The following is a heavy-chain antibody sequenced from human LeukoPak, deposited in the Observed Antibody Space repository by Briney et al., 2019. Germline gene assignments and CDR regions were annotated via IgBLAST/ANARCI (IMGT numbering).Heavy chain of an antibody. CDR1: GFAFNEYY. J-gene: IGHJ4*02. D-gene: IGHD2-21*01. CDR2: ISSSTTHT. V-gene: IGHV3-11*03. Sequence: NPGGSLRLSCAASGFAFNEYYMSWIRQAPGKGLEWVSYISSSTTHTRYAESVNGRFSISRDNVKRSLHLEMNSLRADDTAVYYCARTIVASFYSDFWGQGTLVTVSS. CDR3: ARTIVASFYSDF.